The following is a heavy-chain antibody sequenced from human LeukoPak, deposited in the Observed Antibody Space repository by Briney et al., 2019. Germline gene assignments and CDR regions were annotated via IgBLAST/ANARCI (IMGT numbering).Heavy chain of an antibody. V-gene: IGHV1-18*01. Sequence: ASVKVSCKASGYTFTSYGISWVRQAPGQGLEWMGWISAYNGNTNYAQKLQGRVTMTTGTSTSTAYMELRSLRSDDTAVYYCARDRGVRGVYNWFDPWGQGTLVTVSS. D-gene: IGHD3-10*01. CDR3: ARDRGVRGVYNWFDP. CDR2: ISAYNGNT. CDR1: GYTFTSYG. J-gene: IGHJ5*02.